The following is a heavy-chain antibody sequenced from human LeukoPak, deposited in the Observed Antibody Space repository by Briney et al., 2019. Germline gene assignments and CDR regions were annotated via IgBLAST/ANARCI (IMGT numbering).Heavy chain of an antibody. J-gene: IGHJ3*02. V-gene: IGHV4-59*01. CDR3: ARAPGGYGSGSRGAFDI. CDR2: IYYSGST. CDR1: GGSISSYY. Sequence: PSETLSLTCTVSGGSISSYYWSWIRQPPGKGLEWSGNIYYSGSTNYNPSLKSRVTISVDTSKNQFSLKLSPVTAADTAVYYCARAPGGYGSGSRGAFDIWGQGTMVTVSS. D-gene: IGHD3-10*01.